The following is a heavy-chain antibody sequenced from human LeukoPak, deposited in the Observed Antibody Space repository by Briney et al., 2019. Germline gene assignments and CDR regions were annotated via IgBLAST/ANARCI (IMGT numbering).Heavy chain of an antibody. CDR1: GITFSSYT. J-gene: IGHJ6*04. V-gene: IGHV3-23*01. D-gene: IGHD3-10*02. CDR3: AELGITMIGGV. CDR2: ISGSGGTT. Sequence: GGSLRLSCAPSGITFSSYTMSWVRQAPGKGLEWVSGISGSGGTTYYADSVKGRFTISRDNAKNSLYLQMNSLRAEDTAVYYCAELGITMIGGVWGKGTTVTISS.